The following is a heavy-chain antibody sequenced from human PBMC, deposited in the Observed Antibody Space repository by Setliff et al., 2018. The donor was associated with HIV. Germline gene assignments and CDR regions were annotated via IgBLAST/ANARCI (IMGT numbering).Heavy chain of an antibody. CDR1: GDSISSDFY. Sequence: SETLSLTCTVSGDSISSDFYWGRIRQPPGKGLEWIGSIYHSGNTYYMPSLQSRVTISVDMSKNQFSLNLNSVTAADTAVYYCAREDSSYHYFDYWGQGMLVTVSS. CDR2: IYHSGNT. CDR3: AREDSSYHYFDY. V-gene: IGHV4-38-2*02. J-gene: IGHJ4*02. D-gene: IGHD6-6*01.